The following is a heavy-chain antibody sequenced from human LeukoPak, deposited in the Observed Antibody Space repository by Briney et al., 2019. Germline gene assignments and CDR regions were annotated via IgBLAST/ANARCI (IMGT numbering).Heavy chain of an antibody. D-gene: IGHD2-15*01. CDR3: ARDFCSGGSCYPDAFDI. J-gene: IGHJ3*02. CDR1: GFTFSSYG. Sequence: PGRSLRLSCAASGFTFSSYGMHWVRQAPGKGLEWVAVIWYDGTNTYYADSVKGRFTISRDISKNTLYLQMNSLRAEDTAVYYCARDFCSGGSCYPDAFDIWGQGTMVTVSS. V-gene: IGHV3-33*01. CDR2: IWYDGTNT.